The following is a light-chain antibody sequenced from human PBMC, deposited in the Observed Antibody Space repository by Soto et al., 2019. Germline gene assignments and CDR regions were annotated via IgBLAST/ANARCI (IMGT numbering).Light chain of an antibody. Sequence: QSVLTQPPSAPGTPGQRVTISCSGSSSNIGSNYAYWYQQLPGTAPSLLIYRNNQRPSGVPDRFSGSKSGTSASLAISGLRSEDEADYYCAACDDSLSGYVFGTGTKVTVL. CDR3: AACDDSLSGYV. CDR2: RNN. V-gene: IGLV1-47*01. J-gene: IGLJ1*01. CDR1: SSNIGSNY.